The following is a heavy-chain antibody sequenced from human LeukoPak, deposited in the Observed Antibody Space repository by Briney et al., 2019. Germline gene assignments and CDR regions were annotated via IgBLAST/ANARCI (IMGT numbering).Heavy chain of an antibody. CDR3: AKLPVGATVDY. J-gene: IGHJ4*02. CDR1: GFTFSTYS. D-gene: IGHD1-26*01. CDR2: ISSSSSTI. V-gene: IGHV3-48*01. Sequence: AGGSLRLSCAASGFTFSTYSMNWVRQAPGKGLEWVSYISSSSSTIYYADSVKGRFTISRDNAKNSLYLQMNSLRAEDTAVYYCAKLPVGATVDYWGQGTLVTVSS.